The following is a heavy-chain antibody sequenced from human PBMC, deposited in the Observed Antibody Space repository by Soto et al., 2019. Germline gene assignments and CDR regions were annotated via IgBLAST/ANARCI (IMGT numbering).Heavy chain of an antibody. Sequence: SETLSLTCAVSGYSISSGYYWGWIRRPPGKGLEWIGSIYHSGSTYYNPSLKSRVTISVDTSKNQFSLKLSSVTAADTAVYYCARAVSYTYYDYVWGSYRYRSWFDPWGQLTLVTVS. J-gene: IGHJ5*02. CDR2: IYHSGST. D-gene: IGHD3-16*02. CDR3: ARAVSYTYYDYVWGSYRYRSWFDP. V-gene: IGHV4-38-2*01. CDR1: GYSISSGYY.